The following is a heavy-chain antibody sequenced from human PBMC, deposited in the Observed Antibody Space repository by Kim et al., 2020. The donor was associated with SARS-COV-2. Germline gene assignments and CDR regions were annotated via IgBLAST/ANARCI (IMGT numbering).Heavy chain of an antibody. V-gene: IGHV4-39*01. Sequence: SETLSLTCTVSGVSISSNNYYWGWIRQPPGKGLEWIGSIYYTGNTYYNPSLKSRVTISVDTSKNQFSLKLNSVTAADTAVYYCARHGVAAAGSDYYYYG. CDR2: IYYTGNT. D-gene: IGHD6-13*01. CDR3: ARHGVAAAGSDYYYYG. J-gene: IGHJ6*01. CDR1: GVSISSNNYY.